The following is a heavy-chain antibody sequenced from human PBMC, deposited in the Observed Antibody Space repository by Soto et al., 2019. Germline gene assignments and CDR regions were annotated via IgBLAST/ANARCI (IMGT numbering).Heavy chain of an antibody. D-gene: IGHD6-6*01. J-gene: IGHJ4*02. V-gene: IGHV3-20*04. CDR2: INWNGGST. Sequence: GGSLRLSCAASGFTFGDYGMSWVRQAPGKGLEWVSGINWNGGSTGYADSVKGRFTISRDNAKNSLYLQMNSLRAEDTALYYCARWDDSEYSSSSTQAAFDYWGQGTLVTVSS. CDR1: GFTFGDYG. CDR3: ARWDDSEYSSSSTQAAFDY.